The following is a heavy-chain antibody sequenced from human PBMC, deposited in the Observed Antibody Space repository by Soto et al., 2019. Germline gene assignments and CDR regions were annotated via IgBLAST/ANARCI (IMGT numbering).Heavy chain of an antibody. Sequence: QVQLVQSGAEVKKPGASVKVSCKASGYTFTSYGISWVRQAPGQGLEWMGWISAYNGNTHYAQKLQGRVTMTTDTSTSTAYMELRILGSDDTAVYYCARSATGLGGKRFLEWLFGFGFDFCVQGTLVTVSS. CDR3: ARSATGLGGKRFLEWLFGFGFDF. J-gene: IGHJ4*02. CDR1: GYTFTSYG. D-gene: IGHD3-3*01. CDR2: ISAYNGNT. V-gene: IGHV1-18*01.